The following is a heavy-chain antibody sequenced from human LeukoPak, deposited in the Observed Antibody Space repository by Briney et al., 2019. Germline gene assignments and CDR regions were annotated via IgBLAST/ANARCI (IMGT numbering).Heavy chain of an antibody. V-gene: IGHV3-48*01. Sequence: PGGSLRLSCAASGFTFSSYSMNWVRQAPGKGLEWVSYISSSSSTIYYADSVKGRFTISRDNAKNSLYLQMNSLRAEDTAVYYCARDHLLRLGAMVTNYYYYGMDVWGQGTTVTVSS. CDR1: GFTFSSYS. J-gene: IGHJ6*02. D-gene: IGHD5-18*01. CDR2: ISSSSSTI. CDR3: ARDHLLRLGAMVTNYYYYGMDV.